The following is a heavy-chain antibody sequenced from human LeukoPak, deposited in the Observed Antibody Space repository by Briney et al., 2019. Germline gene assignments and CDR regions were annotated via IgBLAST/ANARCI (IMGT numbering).Heavy chain of an antibody. CDR3: AKVATWTYFDS. D-gene: IGHD3/OR15-3a*01. Sequence: GGSLRLSCAASGFTFSSSAMTWVRQASGKGLGWVSVIDGSAKTTYYADSVKGRFTISRDNSKNTLYLQLTSLRVEDTALYYCAKVATWTYFDSWGQGTLVTVSS. CDR2: IDGSAKTT. J-gene: IGHJ4*02. V-gene: IGHV3-23*01. CDR1: GFTFSSSA.